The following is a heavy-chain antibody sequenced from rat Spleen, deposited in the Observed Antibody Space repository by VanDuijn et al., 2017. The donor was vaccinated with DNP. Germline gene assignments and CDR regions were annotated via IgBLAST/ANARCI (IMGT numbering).Heavy chain of an antibody. V-gene: IGHV5-7*01. Sequence: EVQLVESGGGLVQSGRSLKLSCAASGFTFSDYNMAWVRQAPKKGLEWVATISYDGGGTYYRDSVKGRFTISRDNAKSSLYLQMNSLRSEDMATYYCIRWNSGHFDYWGQGVMVTVSS. CDR1: GFTFSDYN. CDR2: ISYDGGGT. J-gene: IGHJ2*01. CDR3: IRWNSGHFDY. D-gene: IGHD4-3*01.